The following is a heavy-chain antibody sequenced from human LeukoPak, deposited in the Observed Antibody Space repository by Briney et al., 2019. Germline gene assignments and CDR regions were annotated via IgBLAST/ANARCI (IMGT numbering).Heavy chain of an antibody. V-gene: IGHV3-23*01. CDR3: AKDNRIPLLPFDY. Sequence: GGSLRLSCAASGFTFSIYAMSWVRQAPGKGLEWVSAISGSGGSTYYAGSMKGRFTISRDNSKNTLYLQMNSLRAEDTAVYYCAKDNRIPLLPFDYWGQGTLVTVSS. J-gene: IGHJ4*02. CDR1: GFTFSIYA. CDR2: ISGSGGST. D-gene: IGHD2-21*02.